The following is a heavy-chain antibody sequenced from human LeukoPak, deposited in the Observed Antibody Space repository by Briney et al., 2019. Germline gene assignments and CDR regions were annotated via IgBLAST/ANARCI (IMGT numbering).Heavy chain of an antibody. CDR2: IFPSGGEI. Sequence: GGSLRLSCAASGFTFSTFAMIWVRQPPGKGLEWVSSIFPSGGEIHYAGSVKGRFTISRDNAKNSLYLQMDSLRAEDTAVYYCAELGITMIGGVWGKGTTVTISS. CDR1: GFTFSTFA. CDR3: AELGITMIGGV. J-gene: IGHJ6*04. D-gene: IGHD3-10*02. V-gene: IGHV3-21*01.